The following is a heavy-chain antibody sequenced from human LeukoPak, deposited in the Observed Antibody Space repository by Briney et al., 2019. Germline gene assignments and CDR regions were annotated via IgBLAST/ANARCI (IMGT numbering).Heavy chain of an antibody. CDR3: AKKSVAGHYFDY. J-gene: IGHJ4*02. CDR2: ISYDGSNK. CDR1: GFTFSSYG. Sequence: GRSLRLSCAASGFTFSSYGMHWVRQAPGKGLEGVAVISYDGSNKYYADSVKGRFTISRDNSKNTLYLQMNSLRAEDTAVYYCAKKSVAGHYFDYWGQGTLVTVSS. D-gene: IGHD6-19*01. V-gene: IGHV3-30*18.